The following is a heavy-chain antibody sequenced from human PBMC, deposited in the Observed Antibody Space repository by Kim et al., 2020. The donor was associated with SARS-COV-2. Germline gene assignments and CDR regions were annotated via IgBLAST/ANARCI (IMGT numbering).Heavy chain of an antibody. J-gene: IGHJ5*02. CDR3: AKDRRVYATTHNWFDP. Sequence: VKGRFTISRDNSKNTLYLQMNSLRAEDTAVYYCAKDRRVYATTHNWFDPWGQGTLVTVSS. D-gene: IGHD2-8*01. V-gene: IGHV3-30*02.